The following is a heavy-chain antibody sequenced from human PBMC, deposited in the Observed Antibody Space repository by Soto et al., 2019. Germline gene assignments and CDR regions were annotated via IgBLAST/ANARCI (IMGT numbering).Heavy chain of an antibody. Sequence: SETLSLTCTVAGGSISSGDYSWSWVRQSPGKGLEWIGHVYNSGITYYNPSLKSRVVISIDTSRNQFSLRLNSLTAADRAVYFCARGVTVFGLVSRFWFDPWGQGTVVTVSS. D-gene: IGHD3-3*01. CDR1: GGSISSGDYS. J-gene: IGHJ5*02. CDR3: ARGVTVFGLVSRFWFDP. V-gene: IGHV4-30-4*01. CDR2: VYNSGIT.